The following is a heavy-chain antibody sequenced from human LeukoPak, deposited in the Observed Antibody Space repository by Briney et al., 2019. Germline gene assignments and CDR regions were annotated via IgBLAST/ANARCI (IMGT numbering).Heavy chain of an antibody. V-gene: IGHV4-4*02. J-gene: IGHJ5*02. Sequence: PSETLSLTCAVSGGSIISSNWWSWVRQPPGRGLEWIGEIYHSGSTNYNPSLKSRVIILVDTSKNQFSLKLSSVTAADTAVYYCARGTIFGVATNWFDPWGQGTLVTVSS. D-gene: IGHD3-3*01. CDR3: ARGTIFGVATNWFDP. CDR1: GGSIISSNW. CDR2: IYHSGST.